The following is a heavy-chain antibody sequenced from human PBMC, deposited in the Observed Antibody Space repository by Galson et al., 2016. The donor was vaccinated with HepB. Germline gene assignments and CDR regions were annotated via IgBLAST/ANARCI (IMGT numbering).Heavy chain of an antibody. CDR3: SSQSHSGNYYGRFDY. CDR1: GVSISSYY. J-gene: IGHJ4*02. Sequence: SETLSLTCTVSGVSISSYYWSWIRQPPGKGLEWIGFSYYIDSSGTTNYNPSLKDRVTISVDTSKNQFSLKMRSVTAADSAVYYCSSQSHSGNYYGRFDYWGQGTLATVSS. D-gene: IGHD1-26*01. CDR2: SYYIDSSGTT. V-gene: IGHV4-59*01.